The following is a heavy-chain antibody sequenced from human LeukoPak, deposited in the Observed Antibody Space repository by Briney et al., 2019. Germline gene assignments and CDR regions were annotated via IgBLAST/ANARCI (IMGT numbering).Heavy chain of an antibody. CDR3: AREDIVVVPAASSFDY. Sequence: GGSLRLSCAASGFTFDDYGMSWVRQAPGKGLEWVSGINWNGGSTGYADSVKGRFTISRDNAKNSLYLQMNSLRAEDTAVYYCAREDIVVVPAASSFDYWGQGTLVTVSS. CDR2: INWNGGST. J-gene: IGHJ4*02. V-gene: IGHV3-20*04. CDR1: GFTFDDYG. D-gene: IGHD2-2*01.